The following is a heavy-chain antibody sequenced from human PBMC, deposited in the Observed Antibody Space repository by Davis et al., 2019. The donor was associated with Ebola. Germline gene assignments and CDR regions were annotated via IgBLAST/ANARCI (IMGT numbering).Heavy chain of an antibody. J-gene: IGHJ4*02. CDR1: GFSFSSFS. D-gene: IGHD6-19*01. Sequence: GESLKISCAASGFSFSSFSMNWVRQAPGKGLEWISYITGSGNTAYYADSVRGRFTISRDNSKNSVFLQMNSLSDEDTAMYYCARQWRADYWGQGTLVTVSS. V-gene: IGHV3-48*02. CDR3: ARQWRADY. CDR2: ITGSGNTA.